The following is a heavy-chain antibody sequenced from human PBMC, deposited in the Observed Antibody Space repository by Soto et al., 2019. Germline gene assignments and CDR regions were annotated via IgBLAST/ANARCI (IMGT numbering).Heavy chain of an antibody. D-gene: IGHD3-22*01. V-gene: IGHV4-59*01. CDR3: ARMYYCDSSGYYGTEYFDL. CDR1: GGSISSYY. Sequence: QVQLQESGPGLVKPSETLSLTCTVSGGSISSYYWSWIRQPPGKGLEWIGDIYHSGSTNYNPSLKSRFTNSVDTSKNQFSLKLSSVTDADTAVYYCARMYYCDSSGYYGTEYFDLWGRGTLVTVSS. J-gene: IGHJ2*01. CDR2: IYHSGST.